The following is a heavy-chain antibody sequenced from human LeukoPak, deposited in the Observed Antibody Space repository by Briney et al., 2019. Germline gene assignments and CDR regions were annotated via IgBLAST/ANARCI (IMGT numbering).Heavy chain of an antibody. CDR1: GGTFSSYA. D-gene: IGHD1-20*01. CDR2: IIPIFGTA. J-gene: IGHJ3*02. Sequence: GASVKVSCKASGGTFSSYAISWVRQAPGQGLGWMGGIIPIFGTANYAQKFQGRVTITADESTSTAYMELSSLRSEDTAVYYCAILTGTTGGVDAFDIWGQGTMVTVSS. V-gene: IGHV1-69*01. CDR3: AILTGTTGGVDAFDI.